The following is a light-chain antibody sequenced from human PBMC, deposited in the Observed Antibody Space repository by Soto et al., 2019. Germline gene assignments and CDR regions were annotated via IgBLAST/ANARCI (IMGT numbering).Light chain of an antibody. Sequence: QSALTQPASVSGSPGQSITISCTGTSSDVGSYNLVSWYQQHPGKAPKLMIYEGSKRPSGVSNRFSGSKSGNTASLTSSGLQAEDEADYYCCSYAGSSTGVVFGGGTKLTV. CDR3: CSYAGSSTGVV. CDR2: EGS. V-gene: IGLV2-23*01. J-gene: IGLJ2*01. CDR1: SSDVGSYNL.